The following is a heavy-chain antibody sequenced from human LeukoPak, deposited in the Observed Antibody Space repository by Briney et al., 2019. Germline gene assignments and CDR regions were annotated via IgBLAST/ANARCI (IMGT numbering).Heavy chain of an antibody. J-gene: IGHJ5*02. Sequence: GGSLRLSCAASGFTVSSNYMSWVRQAPGKGLEWVSVIYSGGSTYYADSVKGRFTISRDNSKNTLYLQMNSLRAEDTAVYYCARDRYSGSPGGYNWFDPWGQGTLVTVSS. CDR3: ARDRYSGSPGGYNWFDP. V-gene: IGHV3-66*01. CDR2: IYSGGST. CDR1: GFTVSSNY. D-gene: IGHD1-26*01.